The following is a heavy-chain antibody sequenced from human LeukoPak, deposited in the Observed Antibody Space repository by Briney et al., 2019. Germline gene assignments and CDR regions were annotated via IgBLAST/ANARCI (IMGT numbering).Heavy chain of an antibody. CDR3: ARQAYSSNIGWFDA. Sequence: NRSEMLSLTCSVSGGSISSSTYYWGWIRQPPGKGLEWIGNIYNSGSTYYNPSLKSRVTISVDTSKNQFSLKLSSVTAADTAVYYCARQAYSSNIGWFDACGEGELCTVSS. V-gene: IGHV4-39*01. D-gene: IGHD6-13*01. CDR2: IYNSGST. CDR1: GGSISSSTYY. J-gene: IGHJ5*02.